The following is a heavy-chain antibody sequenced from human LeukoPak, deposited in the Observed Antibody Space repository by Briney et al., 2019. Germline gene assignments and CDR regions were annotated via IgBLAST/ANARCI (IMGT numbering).Heavy chain of an antibody. V-gene: IGHV3-74*01. Sequence: GGSLRLSCVASGFTFSSNWMHWVRQAPGKELVWVSRINSDGSSTSYADSVKGRFTISRDNAKNTLYLQMDSLRAEDTAVYFCASPGATSKFDYWGQETQVTVSS. CDR3: ASPGATSKFDY. J-gene: IGHJ4*02. CDR2: INSDGSST. D-gene: IGHD1-26*01. CDR1: GFTFSSNW.